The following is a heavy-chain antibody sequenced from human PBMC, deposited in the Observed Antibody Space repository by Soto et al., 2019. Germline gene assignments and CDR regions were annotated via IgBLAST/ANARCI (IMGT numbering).Heavy chain of an antibody. J-gene: IGHJ4*02. Sequence: EVQLVESGGGLIQPGGSLRLSCAVSGFTVSNNYMSWVRQAPGKGLEGVSVIYSGGYTAYGDSVKGRFTISRDNSKNTQMLKIKSVDTCTPGVFSGGTHPGGGGYWGQGTLVTVSS. CDR2: IYSGGYT. CDR1: GFTVSNNY. CDR3: GTHPGGGGY. V-gene: IGHV3-53*01. D-gene: IGHD3-10*01.